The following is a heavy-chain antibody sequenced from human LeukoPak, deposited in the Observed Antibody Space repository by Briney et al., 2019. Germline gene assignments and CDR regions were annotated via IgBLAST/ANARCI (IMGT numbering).Heavy chain of an antibody. D-gene: IGHD6-13*01. J-gene: IGHJ4*02. CDR2: ISDSGGRT. CDR3: AGRIAAAVPFDY. CDR1: GFTFNSYG. V-gene: IGHV3-23*01. Sequence: GETLRLSCAASGFTFNSYGMSWVRQAPGKGLEWVSAISDSGGRTFYADSVKGRFTISRDNSKNTLYLQINSLRAEDTAVYYCAGRIAAAVPFDYWGQGTLVTVSS.